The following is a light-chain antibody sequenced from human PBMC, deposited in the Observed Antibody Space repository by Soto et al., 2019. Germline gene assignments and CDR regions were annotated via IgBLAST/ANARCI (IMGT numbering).Light chain of an antibody. Sequence: QLVLTQPPSVSGAPGQRVTISCTGSSSNIGAGYDVHWYQQLPGTAPKLLIYGNSNRPSGVPDRFSGSKSGTSATLPITGLQAEDEADAYCQSYDSSLSGSVFGGGTKLTVL. CDR1: SSNIGAGYD. CDR2: GNS. J-gene: IGLJ3*02. CDR3: QSYDSSLSGSV. V-gene: IGLV1-40*01.